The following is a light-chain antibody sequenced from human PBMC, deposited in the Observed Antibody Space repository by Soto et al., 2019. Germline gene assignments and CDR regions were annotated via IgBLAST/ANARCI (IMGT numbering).Light chain of an antibody. J-gene: IGLJ1*01. V-gene: IGLV2-8*01. Sequence: QSVLTQPPSVSAAPGQKVTISCSGSSSNIGGYNYVPWYQQHPGKAPKLMIYEVSKRPSGVPDRFSGSKSGNTASLTVSGLQAEDEADYYCSSYAGSNNFDVFGTGTKVTVL. CDR2: EVS. CDR3: SSYAGSNNFDV. CDR1: SSNIGGYNY.